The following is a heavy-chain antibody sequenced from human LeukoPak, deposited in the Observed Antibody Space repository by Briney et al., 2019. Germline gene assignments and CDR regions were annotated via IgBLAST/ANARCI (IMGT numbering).Heavy chain of an antibody. D-gene: IGHD1-1*01. V-gene: IGHV1-46*01. J-gene: IGHJ3*02. Sequence: ASVRVSCKAFGYTFTSYLMHWVRQAPGQGLEYMGMINPSGGSTVYTQKFQGRITMSKDTSTSTVYMDLYSLRSEDTAVYYCASLTKRDAFDIWGQGTMVTVSS. CDR3: ASLTKRDAFDI. CDR2: INPSGGST. CDR1: GYTFTSYL.